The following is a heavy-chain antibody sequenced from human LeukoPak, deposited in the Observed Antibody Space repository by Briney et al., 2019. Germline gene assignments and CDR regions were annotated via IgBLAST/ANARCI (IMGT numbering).Heavy chain of an antibody. V-gene: IGHV4-34*01. CDR2: INHGGST. D-gene: IGHD3-3*01. CDR1: GGSFSGDF. Sequence: SETLSLTCAVYGGSFSGDFWSWIRQSPGKGLEWIGEINHGGSTTYNPSLKSRVTISVDKSKNQFSLKLSSVTAADTAVYYCARDPYDFWSGYYDYWGQGTLVTVSS. J-gene: IGHJ4*02. CDR3: ARDPYDFWSGYYDY.